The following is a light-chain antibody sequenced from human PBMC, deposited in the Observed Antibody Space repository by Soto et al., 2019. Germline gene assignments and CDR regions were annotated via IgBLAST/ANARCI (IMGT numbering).Light chain of an antibody. V-gene: IGKV3-15*01. CDR1: QGLSSN. CDR2: GAS. CDR3: QQYNNWHTWT. J-gene: IGKJ1*01. Sequence: EIVLTQPPATLSVSPGERATLSCRASQGLSSNLAWFQQKPGQAPRLLMYGASTRATGIPARFSGSGSGTEFTLTISSLQSEDFGVYYCQQYNNWHTWTFGQGTKVDIK.